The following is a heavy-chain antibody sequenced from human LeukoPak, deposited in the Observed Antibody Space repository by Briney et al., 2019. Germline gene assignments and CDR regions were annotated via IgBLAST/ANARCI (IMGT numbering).Heavy chain of an antibody. CDR2: ISYDGSNK. J-gene: IGHJ4*02. CDR1: GFTFSSYG. D-gene: IGHD2-21*02. CDR3: AKDLLVVVTAMADY. V-gene: IGHV3-30*18. Sequence: GGPLRLSCAASGFTFSSYGMHWVRQAPGKGLEWVAVISYDGSNKYYADSVKGRFTISRDNSKNTLYLQMNSLRAEDTAVYYCAKDLLVVVTAMADYWGQGTLVTVPS.